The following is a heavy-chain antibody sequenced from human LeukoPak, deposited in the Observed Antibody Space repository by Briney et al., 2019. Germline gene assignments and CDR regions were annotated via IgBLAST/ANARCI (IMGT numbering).Heavy chain of an antibody. CDR2: MNPNSGNT. D-gene: IGHD4-17*01. V-gene: IGHV1-8*03. J-gene: IGHJ6*03. Sequence: ASVKVSCKASGYTFTSYDINWVRQATGQGLEWMGWMNPNSGNTGYAQKFQGRVTITRNTSISTAYMELSSLRSEDTAVYYCARVSTVTTTSPYYYYYYYMDVWGKGTTVTVSS. CDR3: ARVSTVTTTSPYYYYYYYMDV. CDR1: GYTFTSYD.